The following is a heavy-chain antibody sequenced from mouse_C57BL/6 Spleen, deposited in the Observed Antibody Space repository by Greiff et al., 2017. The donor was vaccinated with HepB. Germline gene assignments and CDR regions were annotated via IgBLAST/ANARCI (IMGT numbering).Heavy chain of an antibody. J-gene: IGHJ2*01. CDR2: INPSTGGT. D-gene: IGHD2-2*01. CDR1: GYSFTGYY. V-gene: IGHV1-42*01. Sequence: VQLKESGPELVKPGASVKISCKASGYSFTGYYMNWVKHSPEKSLEWIGEINPSTGGTTYNQKFKAKATLTVDKSSSTAYMQLKSLTSEDSAVYYCARSGYYGYDGYYFDYWGQGTTLTVSS. CDR3: ARSGYYGYDGYYFDY.